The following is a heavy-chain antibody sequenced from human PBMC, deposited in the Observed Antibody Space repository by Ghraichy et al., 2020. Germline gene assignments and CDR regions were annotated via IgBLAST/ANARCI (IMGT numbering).Heavy chain of an antibody. J-gene: IGHJ6*04. V-gene: IGHV6-1*01. Sequence: SQTLSLTCAISGDSVSSTSAAWNWIRQSPSRGLEWLGWTYYRSKWYNDYAVSVKSRITINPDTSKNQFSLQLNSVTPEDTAVYYCARASSRWLAPYYYYYGMDVCGKGTTATVST. CDR3: ARASSRWLAPYYYYYGMDV. D-gene: IGHD6-19*01. CDR2: TYYRSKWYN. CDR1: GDSVSSTSAA.